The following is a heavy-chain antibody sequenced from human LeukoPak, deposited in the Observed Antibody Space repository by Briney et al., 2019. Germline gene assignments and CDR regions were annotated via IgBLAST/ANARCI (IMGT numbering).Heavy chain of an antibody. CDR3: ARGHPPNLDV. CDR1: GGSIGTGH. V-gene: IGHV4-59*01. CDR2: AYYNGNT. Sequence: PSETLSLTRTISGGSIGTGHWSWIRQPPGKGLDWIGYAYYNGNTNYNPSLNSRVTISVDTSNNHFSLRLTSVTTADTAVYYCARGHPPNLDVWGQGTTVTVSS. J-gene: IGHJ6*02.